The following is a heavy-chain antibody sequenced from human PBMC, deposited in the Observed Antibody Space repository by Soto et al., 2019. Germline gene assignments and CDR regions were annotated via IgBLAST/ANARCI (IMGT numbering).Heavy chain of an antibody. J-gene: IGHJ4*02. V-gene: IGHV3-33*01. CDR1: GFTFSSYG. CDR3: AREREVGERVIDY. D-gene: IGHD3-16*01. Sequence: QVQLVESGGGVVQPGRSLRLSCAASGFTFSSYGMHWVRQAPGKGLEWVAVIWYDGSNKYYADSVKGRFTISRDNSKNTLYLQMNSLRAEDTAVYYCAREREVGERVIDYWGQGTLVTVSS. CDR2: IWYDGSNK.